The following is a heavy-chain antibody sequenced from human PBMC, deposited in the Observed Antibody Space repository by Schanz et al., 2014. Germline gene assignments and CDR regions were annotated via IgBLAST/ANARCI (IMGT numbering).Heavy chain of an antibody. D-gene: IGHD1-1*01. Sequence: EVQLMESGGGLVQPGGSLRLSCAASGFTFTNYAMSWVRQAPGKGLEWVANIKKDGSEKYYVDSVKGRFTISRDNAKNSLFLQMNSLRPEDTAVYYCARGRVLESWGQGTLVTVSS. CDR2: IKKDGSEK. V-gene: IGHV3-7*01. CDR1: GFTFTNYA. CDR3: ARGRVLES. J-gene: IGHJ5*02.